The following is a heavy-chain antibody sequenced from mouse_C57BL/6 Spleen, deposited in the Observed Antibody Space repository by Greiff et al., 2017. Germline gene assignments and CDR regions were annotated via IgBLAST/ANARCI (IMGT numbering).Heavy chain of an antibody. CDR2: ISDGGSYT. D-gene: IGHD1-1*01. Sequence: EVMLVESGGGLVKPGGSLKLSCAASGFTFSSYAMSWVRQTPEKRLEWVATISDGGSYTYYPDNVKGRFTISRDNAKNNLYLQMSHLKSEDTAMYYCARDLTLATVVATGKDAMDYWGQGTSVTVSS. V-gene: IGHV5-4*01. J-gene: IGHJ4*01. CDR3: ARDLTLATVVATGKDAMDY. CDR1: GFTFSSYA.